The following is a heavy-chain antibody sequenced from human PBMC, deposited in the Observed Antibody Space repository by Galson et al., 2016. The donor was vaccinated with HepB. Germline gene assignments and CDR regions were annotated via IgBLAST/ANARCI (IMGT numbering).Heavy chain of an antibody. J-gene: IGHJ4*02. Sequence: SLRLSCAASGFTFATYAMSWVRQAPGKGLEWVSAISGSGSTTYYADSVMGRFTISRDNSKNTLSLQMNSLRADDTAVYYCAKDAGQWMEFYFDYWGQGTLVTASS. D-gene: IGHD6-19*01. CDR3: AKDAGQWMEFYFDY. CDR2: ISGSGSTT. V-gene: IGHV3-23*01. CDR1: GFTFATYA.